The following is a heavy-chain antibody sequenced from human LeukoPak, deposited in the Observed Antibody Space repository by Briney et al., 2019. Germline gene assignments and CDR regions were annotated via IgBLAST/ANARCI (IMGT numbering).Heavy chain of an antibody. CDR3: ARGAPHSYDLEY. CDR1: GYTFTSYG. V-gene: IGHV1-2*02. CDR2: INPNSGGT. Sequence: ASVKVSCKASGYTFTSYGISWVRQAPGQGLEWMGWINPNSGGTNYAQKFQGRVTMTRDTSISTAYMELSRLRSDDTAVYYCARGAPHSYDLEYWGQGTLVTVSS. D-gene: IGHD5-18*01. J-gene: IGHJ4*02.